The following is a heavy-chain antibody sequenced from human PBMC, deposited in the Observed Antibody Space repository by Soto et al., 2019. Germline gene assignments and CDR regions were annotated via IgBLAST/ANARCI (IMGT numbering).Heavy chain of an antibody. V-gene: IGHV4-34*01. Sequence: PSETLSLTCAVYGGSFSGYYWSWIRQPPGKGLEWIGEINHSGSTNYNPSLKSRVTISVDTSKNQFSLKLSSVTAADTAVYYCARGYGSGSYYNLYYYYGMDVWGQGTTGTVSS. CDR3: ARGYGSGSYYNLYYYYGMDV. CDR2: INHSGST. D-gene: IGHD3-10*01. CDR1: GGSFSGYY. J-gene: IGHJ6*02.